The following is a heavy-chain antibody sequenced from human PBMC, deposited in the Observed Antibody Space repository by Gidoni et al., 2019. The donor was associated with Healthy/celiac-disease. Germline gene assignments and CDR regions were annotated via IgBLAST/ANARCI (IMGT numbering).Heavy chain of an antibody. J-gene: IGHJ4*02. Sequence: EVQLVDSGGGLVKPGGSLRLSCAASGFTFSSYSMNWVRQAPGKGLEWVSSISSSRSYIYYADSVKGRFTISRDNAKNSLYLQMNSLRAEDTAVYYCASRLGDGRTLSDYWGQGTLVTVSS. CDR3: ASRLGDGRTLSDY. CDR2: ISSSRSYI. V-gene: IGHV3-21*01. CDR1: GFTFSSYS. D-gene: IGHD2-21*01.